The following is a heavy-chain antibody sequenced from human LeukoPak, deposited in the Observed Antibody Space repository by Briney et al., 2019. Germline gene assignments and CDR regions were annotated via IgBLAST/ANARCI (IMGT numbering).Heavy chain of an antibody. CDR2: ISAYNGNT. CDR3: ARELALVPAAINAFDI. D-gene: IGHD2-2*01. Sequence: GASVKVSCKASGYAFTGYYMHWVRQAPGQGLEWMGWISAYNGNTNYAQKLQGRVTMTTDTSTSTAYMELRSLRSDDTAVYYCARELALVPAAINAFDIWGQGTMVTVSS. J-gene: IGHJ3*02. V-gene: IGHV1-18*04. CDR1: GYAFTGYY.